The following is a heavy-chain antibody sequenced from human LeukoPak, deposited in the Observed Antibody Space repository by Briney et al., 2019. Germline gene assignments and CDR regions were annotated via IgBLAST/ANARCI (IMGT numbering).Heavy chain of an antibody. CDR1: GYTFTSYG. D-gene: IGHD5-12*01. CDR2: ISAYNGNT. Sequence: ASVKVSCKASGYTFTSYGISWVRPAPGQGLEWMGWISAYNGNTNYAQKLQGRVTMTTDTSTSTAYMELRSLRSDDTAVYYCARVSIVATIQGGSNWFDPWGQGTLVTVSS. V-gene: IGHV1-18*01. J-gene: IGHJ5*02. CDR3: ARVSIVATIQGGSNWFDP.